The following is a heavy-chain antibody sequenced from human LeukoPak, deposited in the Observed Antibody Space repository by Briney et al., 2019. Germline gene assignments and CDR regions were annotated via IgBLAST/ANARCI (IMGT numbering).Heavy chain of an antibody. D-gene: IGHD2-2*01. J-gene: IGHJ6*02. Sequence: PSETLSLTCTVSGGSISSYYWSWIRQPPGKGLEWIGYIYYSGSTNYNPSLKSRVTISVDTSKNQFSLKLSSVTAADTAVYYCARGPDCSSTSCYSSLYYYYGMDVWGQGTTVTVSS. CDR1: GGSISSYY. V-gene: IGHV4-59*12. CDR3: ARGPDCSSTSCYSSLYYYYGMDV. CDR2: IYYSGST.